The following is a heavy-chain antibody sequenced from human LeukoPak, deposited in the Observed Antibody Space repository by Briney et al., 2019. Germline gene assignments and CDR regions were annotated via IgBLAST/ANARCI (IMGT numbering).Heavy chain of an antibody. CDR3: GYRSSGYYDY. CDR2: ISSSSSTI. D-gene: IGHD3-22*01. V-gene: IGHV3-48*01. J-gene: IGHJ4*02. Sequence: GGSLRLSCAASGFTFSSYSMNWVRQAPGKGLEWVSYISSSSSTIYYADSVQGRFAISRDNSKNTLFLQMNSLRAEDTAVYYCGYRSSGYYDYWGQGTLVTVSS. CDR1: GFTFSSYS.